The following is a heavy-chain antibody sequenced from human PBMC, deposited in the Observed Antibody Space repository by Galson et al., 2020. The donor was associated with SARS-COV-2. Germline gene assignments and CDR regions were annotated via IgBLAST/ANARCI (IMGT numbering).Heavy chain of an antibody. CDR1: GGSISSSSYY. D-gene: IGHD3-10*01. CDR2: IYYSGST. CDR3: ARHCVRDRYDFWSGDVLLWFGELEVVAY. V-gene: IGHV4-39*01. Sequence: SETLSLTCTVSGGSISSSSYYWGWIRQPPGKGLEWIGSIYYSGSTYYNPSLKSRVTISVDTSKNQFSLKLSSVTAADTAVYYCARHCVRDRYDFWSGDVLLWFGELEVVAYWGQGTLVTVSS. J-gene: IGHJ4*02.